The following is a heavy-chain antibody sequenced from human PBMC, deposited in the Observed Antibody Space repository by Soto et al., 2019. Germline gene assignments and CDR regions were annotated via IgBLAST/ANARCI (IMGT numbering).Heavy chain of an antibody. CDR2: TSYDGSDK. J-gene: IGHJ4*02. CDR1: GFAFSTFG. V-gene: IGHV3-30*18. D-gene: IGHD5-18*01. CDR3: AKGDSYRLDTAMGHFDY. Sequence: GGSLRLSCASSGFAFSTFGIHWVRQAPGRGLEWVAATSYDGSDKYYANSVKGRFTISRDNSKNMLYLQVSSLRADDTAVYYCAKGDSYRLDTAMGHFDYWGQGSLVTVSA.